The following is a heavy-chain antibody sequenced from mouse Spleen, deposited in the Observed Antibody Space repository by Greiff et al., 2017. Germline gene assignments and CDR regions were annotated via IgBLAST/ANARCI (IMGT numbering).Heavy chain of an antibody. V-gene: IGHV1-64*01. CDR3: ARGMITHYAMDY. Sequence: VKLMESGAELVKPGASVKLSCKASGYTFTSYWMHWVKQRPGQGLEWIGMIHPNSGSTNYNEKFKSKATLTVDKSSSTAYMQLSSLTSEDSAVYYCARGMITHYAMDYWGQGTSVTVSS. D-gene: IGHD2-4*01. CDR1: GYTFTSYW. J-gene: IGHJ4*01. CDR2: IHPNSGST.